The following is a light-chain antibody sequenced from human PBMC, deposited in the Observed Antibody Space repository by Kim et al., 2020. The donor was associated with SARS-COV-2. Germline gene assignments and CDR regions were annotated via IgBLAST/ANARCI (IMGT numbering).Light chain of an antibody. V-gene: IGLV3-1*01. CDR1: KLVDKY. Sequence: SVSPGPTASVTCSGDKLVDKYACWYQQKPGQSPVLVIYQDSKRPSGIPERFSGSNSGNTATLTISGTQAMDEADYYCQAWDSSIVVFGGGTQLTVL. CDR2: QDS. J-gene: IGLJ2*01. CDR3: QAWDSSIVV.